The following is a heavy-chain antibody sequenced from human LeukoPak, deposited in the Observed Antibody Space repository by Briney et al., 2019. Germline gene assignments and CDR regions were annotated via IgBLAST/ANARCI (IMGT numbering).Heavy chain of an antibody. CDR3: ARVSYSSGWPYYYYYGMDV. CDR1: GFTFSSYA. CDR2: ISYDGSNK. J-gene: IGHJ6*02. D-gene: IGHD6-19*01. Sequence: GGSLRLSCAASGFTFSSYAMHWVRQAPGKGLEWVAVISYDGSNKYYADSVKGRFTISRDNAKNSLYLQMNSLRAEDTAVYYCARVSYSSGWPYYYYYGMDVWGQGTTVTVSS. V-gene: IGHV3-30-3*01.